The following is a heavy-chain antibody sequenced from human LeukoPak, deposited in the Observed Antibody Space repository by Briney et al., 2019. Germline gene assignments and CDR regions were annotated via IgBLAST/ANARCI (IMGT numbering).Heavy chain of an antibody. CDR2: IYPKDSET. J-gene: IGHJ4*02. CDR1: GYSFSTYW. CDR3: ARRFNFDSSGFRTPIFDY. Sequence: GESLKISCKGSGYSFSTYWIGLVRQMPGKGLEWMGIIYPKDSETRYSPSVQGQVTISADKSIGAAYLQWSSLKASDTATYYCARRFNFDSSGFRTPIFDYWGQGTPVTVSS. V-gene: IGHV5-51*01. D-gene: IGHD3-22*01.